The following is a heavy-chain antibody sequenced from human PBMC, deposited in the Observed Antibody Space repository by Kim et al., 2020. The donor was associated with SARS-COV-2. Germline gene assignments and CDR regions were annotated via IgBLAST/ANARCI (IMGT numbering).Heavy chain of an antibody. CDR3: ARVRTEYYYGSGSYALLDY. J-gene: IGHJ4*02. Sequence: SETLSLTCTVSGGSVSSGSYYWSWIRQPPGKGLEWIGYIYYSGSTNYNPSLKSRVTISVDTSKNQFSLKLSSVTAADTAVYYCARVRTEYYYGSGSYALLDYWGQGTLVTVSS. V-gene: IGHV4-61*01. CDR2: IYYSGST. D-gene: IGHD3-10*01. CDR1: GGSVSSGSYY.